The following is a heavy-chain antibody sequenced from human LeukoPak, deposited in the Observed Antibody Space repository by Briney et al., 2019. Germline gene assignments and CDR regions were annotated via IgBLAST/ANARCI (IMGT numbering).Heavy chain of an antibody. Sequence: PGGSLRLSCAASGFTVSSNYMSWVRQAPGKGLEWVSTISGSGGATYYADSVKGRFTISRDNSKNTLYLQMNSLRAEDTAVYYCAKERAASGFDYWGQGTLVTVSS. CDR2: ISGSGGAT. CDR1: GFTVSSNY. J-gene: IGHJ4*02. V-gene: IGHV3-23*01. CDR3: AKERAASGFDY. D-gene: IGHD6-13*01.